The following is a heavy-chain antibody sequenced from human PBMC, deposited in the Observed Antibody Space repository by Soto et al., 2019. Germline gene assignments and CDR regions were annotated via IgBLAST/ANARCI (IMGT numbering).Heavy chain of an antibody. J-gene: IGHJ3*02. CDR2: IYYDGSKK. CDR3: ARDRPPTDSSNDALDI. CDR1: RFSFSNYA. Sequence: GGSLRLSCAASRFSFSNYAMHWVRQAPGKGLEWLAVIYYDGSKKFFADSVKGRFSVSRDNSKNTLFLQINSLRAEDTAVYYCARDRPPTDSSNDALDIWGQGTMVTVS. V-gene: IGHV3-33*01.